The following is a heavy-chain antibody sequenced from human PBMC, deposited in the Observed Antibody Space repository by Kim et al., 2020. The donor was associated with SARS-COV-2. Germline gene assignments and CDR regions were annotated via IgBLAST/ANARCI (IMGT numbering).Heavy chain of an antibody. CDR3: ARGLLRFLEWVPTTPYYFDY. D-gene: IGHD3-3*01. Sequence: SETLSLTCAVYGGSFSGYYWSWIRQPPGKGLEWIGEINHSGSTNYNPSLKSRVTISVDTSKNQFSLKLSSVTAADTAVYYCARGLLRFLEWVPTTPYYFDYWGQGTLVTVSS. V-gene: IGHV4-34*01. CDR1: GGSFSGYY. J-gene: IGHJ4*02. CDR2: INHSGST.